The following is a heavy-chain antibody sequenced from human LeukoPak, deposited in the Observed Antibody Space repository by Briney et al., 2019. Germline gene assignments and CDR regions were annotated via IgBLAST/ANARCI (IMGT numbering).Heavy chain of an antibody. D-gene: IGHD3-3*01. CDR2: IYYSGST. J-gene: IGHJ6*02. CDR1: GGSISSYY. V-gene: IGHV4-59*08. Sequence: SSETLSLTCTVSGGSISSYYWSWIRQPPGKGLEWIGYIYYSGSTNYNPSLKSRVTISVDTSKNQFSLKLSSVTAADTAVYYCARSYDFWSGYYDGPYYYYYYGMDVWGQGTTVTVSS. CDR3: ARSYDFWSGYYDGPYYYYYYGMDV.